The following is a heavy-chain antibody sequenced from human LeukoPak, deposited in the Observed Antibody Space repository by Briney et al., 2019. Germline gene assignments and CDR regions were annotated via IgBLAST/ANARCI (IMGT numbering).Heavy chain of an antibody. CDR3: ARGSGLLWFGELSYFDY. CDR1: GGSFSGYY. Sequence: PSETLSLTCAVYGGSFSGYYWSWIRQPAGKGLEWIGRIYTSGSTNYNPSLKSRVTMSVDTSKNQFSLKLSSVTAADTAVYYCARGSGLLWFGELSYFDYWGQGTLVTVSS. D-gene: IGHD3-10*01. CDR2: IYTSGST. V-gene: IGHV4-59*10. J-gene: IGHJ4*02.